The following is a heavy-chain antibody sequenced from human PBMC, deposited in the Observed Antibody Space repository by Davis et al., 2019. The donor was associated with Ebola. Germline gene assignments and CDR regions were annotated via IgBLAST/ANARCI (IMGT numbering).Heavy chain of an antibody. CDR2: ISSSSSYI. CDR1: GFTFSSYS. Sequence: GESLKISCAASGFTFSSYSMNWVRQAPGKGLEWVSSISSSSSYIYYADSVKGRFTVSRDNAKSTLYLQMNNLRVEDTAVYYCASYVVGWGRGTLVTVSS. D-gene: IGHD1-26*01. J-gene: IGHJ4*02. CDR3: ASYVVG. V-gene: IGHV3-21*06.